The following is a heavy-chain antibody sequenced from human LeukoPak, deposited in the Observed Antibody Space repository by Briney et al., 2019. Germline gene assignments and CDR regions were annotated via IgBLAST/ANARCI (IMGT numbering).Heavy chain of an antibody. CDR2: MYHSGST. CDR3: AKQGPTVVTHFDT. J-gene: IGHJ4*02. V-gene: IGHV4-38-2*01. CDR1: GYSISSGYY. D-gene: IGHD4-23*01. Sequence: SETLSLTCAVSGYSISSGYYWGWIRQPPGKGLDWIPSMYHSGSTYYNPSLKSRVTISVDTSKNQFSLRLSSVTAADTAVYYCAKQGPTVVTHFDTWGQGTLVTVSS.